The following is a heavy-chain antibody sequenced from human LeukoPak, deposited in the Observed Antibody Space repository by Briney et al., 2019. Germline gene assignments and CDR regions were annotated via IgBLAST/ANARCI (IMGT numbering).Heavy chain of an antibody. CDR2: SYHSGST. CDR3: ASQIVGATSTAFFDY. Sequence: SEPLSLTCAVSGGSISSSNWWSWVRQPPGKGLEWIGESYHSGSTNYNPSLKSRVTISVDKSKNQFSLKLSSVTAADTAVYYCASQIVGATSTAFFDYWGQGTLVTVSS. CDR1: GGSISSSNW. V-gene: IGHV4-4*02. D-gene: IGHD1-26*01. J-gene: IGHJ4*02.